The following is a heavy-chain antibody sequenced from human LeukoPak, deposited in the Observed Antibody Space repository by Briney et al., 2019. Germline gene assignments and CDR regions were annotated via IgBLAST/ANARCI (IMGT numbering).Heavy chain of an antibody. Sequence: GGSLRLSCAASGFTFSSYAMSWVRQAPGKGLEWVSAISGSGGSTYYADSVKGRFTISRDNSKNTLYLQMYSLRAEDTAVYYCAKGSLGSGWYIFDYWGQGTLVTVSS. CDR1: GFTFSSYA. CDR3: AKGSLGSGWYIFDY. D-gene: IGHD6-19*01. V-gene: IGHV3-23*01. J-gene: IGHJ4*02. CDR2: ISGSGGST.